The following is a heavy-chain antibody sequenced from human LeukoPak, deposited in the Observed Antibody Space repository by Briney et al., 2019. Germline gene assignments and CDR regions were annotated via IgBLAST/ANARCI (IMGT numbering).Heavy chain of an antibody. V-gene: IGHV1-24*01. D-gene: IGHD2-21*01. CDR1: EYTLTELS. Sequence: ASVKVSCKVSEYTLTELSMHWVRQAPGKGLEWMGNFHPEDGETINAQKFQGRITMTEDTSTDTAYMELSSLRSEDTAVYYCATGGGDRLYYFDSWGQGTLVTVSS. CDR3: ATGGGDRLYYFDS. J-gene: IGHJ4*02. CDR2: FHPEDGET.